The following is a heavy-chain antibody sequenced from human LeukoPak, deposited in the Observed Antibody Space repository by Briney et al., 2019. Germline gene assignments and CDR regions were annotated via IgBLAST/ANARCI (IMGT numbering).Heavy chain of an antibody. D-gene: IGHD3-3*01. J-gene: IGHJ4*02. CDR2: INPNSGGT. CDR1: GYTFTGYY. V-gene: IGHV1-2*02. CDR3: ARGFDYDFWSGYPSYFDY. Sequence: ASVTVSCKASGYTFTGYYMHWVRQAPGQGLEWMGWINPNSGGTNYAQKFQGRVTMTRDTSISTAYMELSRLRSDDTAVYYCARGFDYDFWSGYPSYFDYWGQGTLVTVSS.